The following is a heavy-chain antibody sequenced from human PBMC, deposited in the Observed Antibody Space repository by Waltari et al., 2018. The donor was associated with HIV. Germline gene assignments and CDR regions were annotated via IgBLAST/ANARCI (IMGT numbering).Heavy chain of an antibody. CDR3: VRVEFGGYAYGY. J-gene: IGHJ4*02. CDR2: ISTTISSP. V-gene: IGHV3-21*01. CDR1: GFTFSSYS. D-gene: IGHD5-12*01. Sequence: EVHLVESGGGLVKPGGSLRLSCAASGFTFSSYSMNWVRPAPGKGLEWVSSISTTISSPSYADAVKGRFTSSRDNAKNSLYLQMNSLRAEDTAVYYCVRVEFGGYAYGYWGQGTLVTVSS.